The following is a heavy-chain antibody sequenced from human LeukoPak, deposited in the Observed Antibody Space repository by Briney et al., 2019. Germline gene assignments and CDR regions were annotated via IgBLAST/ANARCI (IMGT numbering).Heavy chain of an antibody. D-gene: IGHD3-22*01. V-gene: IGHV4-59*01. Sequence: PSETLSLTCTVSGGSISSYYWSWIRQPPGKGLEWIGYIYYSGSTNYNPSLKSRVTISVDTSKNQFSLKLSSVTAADTAVYYCARDPIPRHYYDSSRYFDLWGRGTLVTVSP. CDR3: ARDPIPRHYYDSSRYFDL. CDR1: GGSISSYY. CDR2: IYYSGST. J-gene: IGHJ2*01.